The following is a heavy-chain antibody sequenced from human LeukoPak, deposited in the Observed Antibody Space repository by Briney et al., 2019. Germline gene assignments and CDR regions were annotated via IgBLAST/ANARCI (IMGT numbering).Heavy chain of an antibody. J-gene: IGHJ5*02. CDR3: ARDGRYGPFDP. V-gene: IGHV3-7*01. CDR2: IKQDGSEK. Sequence: PGRSLRLSCAASGFTFSSYGMHWVRQAPGKGLEWVANIKQDGSEKYYVDSVKGRFTISRDNAKNSLYLQMNSLRAEDTAVYYCARDGRYGPFDPWGQGTLVTVSS. CDR1: GFTFSSYG. D-gene: IGHD5-18*01.